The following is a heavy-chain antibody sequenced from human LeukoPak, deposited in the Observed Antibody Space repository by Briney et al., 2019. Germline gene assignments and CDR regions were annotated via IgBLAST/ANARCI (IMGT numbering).Heavy chain of an antibody. D-gene: IGHD3-9*01. J-gene: IGHJ3*02. CDR2: IYYSGST. V-gene: IGHV4-59*01. CDR3: ARASYVLRYFDWLSSGGAFDI. CDR1: GDSISRYY. Sequence: SETLSLTCTVSGDSISRYYWSWIRQPPGKGLEWIGYIYYSGSTNYNPSLKSRVTISVDTSKNQFSLKLSSVTAADTAVYYCARASYVLRYFDWLSSGGAFDIWGQGTMVTVSS.